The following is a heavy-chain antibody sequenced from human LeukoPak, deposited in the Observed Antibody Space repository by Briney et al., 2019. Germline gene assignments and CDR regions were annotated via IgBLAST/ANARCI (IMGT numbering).Heavy chain of an antibody. J-gene: IGHJ3*01. D-gene: IGHD5/OR15-5a*01. CDR3: ARDHHRRLYDSQARDTFDF. Sequence: GGALRLSCAASGFTFSSYEMNWVRQAPGKGLEWVSYISSSGSTIYYADSVKGRFTISRDNAKNSLYLQMNSLRAEDTAVYYCARDHHRRLYDSQARDTFDFWGQGTMVTVSS. V-gene: IGHV3-48*03. CDR2: ISSSGSTI. CDR1: GFTFSSYE.